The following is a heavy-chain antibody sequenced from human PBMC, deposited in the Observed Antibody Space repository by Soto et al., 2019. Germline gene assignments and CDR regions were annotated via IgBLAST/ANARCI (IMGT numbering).Heavy chain of an antibody. J-gene: IGHJ6*02. D-gene: IGHD3-3*01. CDR3: ARDSDYDFWSGYLYYYYGMDV. CDR1: GFTFSSYA. V-gene: IGHV3-30-3*01. Sequence: PGGSLRLSCAASGFTFSSYAMHWVRQAPGKGLEWVAVISYDGSNKYYADSVKGRFTISRDNSKNTLYLQMNSLRAEDTAVYYCARDSDYDFWSGYLYYYYGMDVWGQGTTVTAP. CDR2: ISYDGSNK.